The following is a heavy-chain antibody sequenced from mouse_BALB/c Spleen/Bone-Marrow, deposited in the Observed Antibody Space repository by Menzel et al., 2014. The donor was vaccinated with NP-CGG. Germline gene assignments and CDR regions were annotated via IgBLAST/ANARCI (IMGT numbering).Heavy chain of an antibody. D-gene: IGHD1-1*01. Sequence: EVKLMESGPDLVKPSQSLSLTCTVTGYSITSGYSWHWIRQFPGNKLEWMGYVHYSGSTNYNPSLKSRISITRDTSKNQFFLQLNAVTTENTATYCCARGGYYGISYFYYWGQGTTPTIST. CDR1: GYSITSGYS. V-gene: IGHV3-1*02. CDR3: ARGGYYGISYFYY. J-gene: IGHJ2*01. CDR2: VHYSGST.